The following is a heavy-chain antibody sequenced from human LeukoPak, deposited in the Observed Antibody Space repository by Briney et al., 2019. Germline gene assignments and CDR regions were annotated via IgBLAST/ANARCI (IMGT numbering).Heavy chain of an antibody. D-gene: IGHD7-27*01. CDR1: GYTFTSYD. J-gene: IGHJ4*02. CDR2: MSPNSGDT. V-gene: IGHV1-8*01. CDR3: ARGPPNWGYDY. Sequence: GASVKVSCKASGYTFTSYDFNWVRQATGQRPEWMGWMSPNSGDTGYAQKFQDRVTMTRNTSISTAYMELSSLRSDDTAVYYCARGPPNWGYDYWGPGTPVTVSS.